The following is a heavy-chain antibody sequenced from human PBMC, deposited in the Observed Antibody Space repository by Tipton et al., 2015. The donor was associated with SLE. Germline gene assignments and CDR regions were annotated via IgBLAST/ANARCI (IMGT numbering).Heavy chain of an antibody. Sequence: TLSLTCTVSGGSISSSSYYWGWIRQPPGKGLEWIGSIYYSGSTNYNPSLKSRVTISVDTSKNQFSLKLSSVTAADTAVYYCARVLGEPDWYFDLWGRGTLVTVSS. CDR1: GGSISSSSYY. J-gene: IGHJ2*01. CDR2: IYYSGST. D-gene: IGHD3-10*01. CDR3: ARVLGEPDWYFDL. V-gene: IGHV4-39*07.